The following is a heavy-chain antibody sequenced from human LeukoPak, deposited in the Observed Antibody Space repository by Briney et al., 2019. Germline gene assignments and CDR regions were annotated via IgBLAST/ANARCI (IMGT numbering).Heavy chain of an antibody. CDR2: XXXXGSNK. CDR1: XXTXGSYX. CDR3: AREGWRYCSSTSCSHSDY. D-gene: IGHD2-2*01. Sequence: SXXTXGSYXXXXXRQAPGXXXXWXAVXXXXGSNKYSADSVKGRFTISRDNSKNTLYLQMNSLRAEDTAVYYCAREGWRYCSSTSCSHSDYWGQGTLVTVSS. V-gene: IGHV3-30-3*01. J-gene: IGHJ4*02.